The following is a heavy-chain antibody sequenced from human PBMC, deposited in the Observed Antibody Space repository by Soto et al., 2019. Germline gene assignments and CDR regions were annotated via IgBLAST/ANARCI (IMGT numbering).Heavy chain of an antibody. CDR3: ASTYSSSWYWFDP. CDR1: GFSLSNAGLG. CDR2: IFSNDEK. V-gene: IGHV2-26*04. Sequence: QVTVKESGPVLVKPTETLTLTCTVSGFSLSNAGLGVSWIRQPPGKALEWLTHIFSNDEKSYSTSLKSKLTISKATSTRQVVLTMTNMDPVDTATYYCASTYSSSWYWFDPWGQGTLVTVSS. D-gene: IGHD6-13*01. J-gene: IGHJ5*02.